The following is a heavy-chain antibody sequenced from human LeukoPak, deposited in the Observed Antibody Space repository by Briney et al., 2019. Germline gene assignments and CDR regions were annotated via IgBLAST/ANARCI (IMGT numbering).Heavy chain of an antibody. D-gene: IGHD1-26*01. J-gene: IGHJ4*02. CDR2: IYYSGST. CDR3: ARSAYYSGSYFG. Sequence: SETLSLTCTVSGGSISSYYWSWIRQPPGKGLEWIGYIYYSGSTNYNPSLKSRVTISVDTSKNQFSLKLSSVTAADTAVYYCARSAYYSGSYFGWGQGTLDTVSS. V-gene: IGHV4-59*01. CDR1: GGSISSYY.